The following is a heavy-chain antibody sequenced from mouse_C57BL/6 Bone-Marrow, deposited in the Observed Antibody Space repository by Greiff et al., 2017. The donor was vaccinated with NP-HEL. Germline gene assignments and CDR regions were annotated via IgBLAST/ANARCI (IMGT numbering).Heavy chain of an antibody. V-gene: IGHV5-16*01. Sequence: EVKLVESEGGLVQPGSSMKLSCTTSGFTFSDYYMAWFRQVPEKVLDWVANLNYDGSRPYYLDSLKSRFIISRDNAKNILYLQMSSLKSEDTATYYCAREGGLRRRTYAMDYWGQGTSVTVSS. CDR2: LNYDGSRP. J-gene: IGHJ4*01. CDR3: AREGGLRRRTYAMDY. CDR1: GFTFSDYY. D-gene: IGHD2-4*01.